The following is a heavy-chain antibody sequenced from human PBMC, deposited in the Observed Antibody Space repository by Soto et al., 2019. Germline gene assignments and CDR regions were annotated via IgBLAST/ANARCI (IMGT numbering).Heavy chain of an antibody. V-gene: IGHV4-4*02. CDR3: ATQGFYRMGV. CDR2: IHHSGAT. J-gene: IGHJ6*02. Sequence: SETLSLTCAVSGDSITGDEWWSWVRQPPGKGLEWIGEIHHSGATNYNPSLKSRVTISIDKPKNQFSLKLNSVTAADTAMFYCATQGFYRMGVWGRGTTVTAP. CDR1: GDSITGDEW.